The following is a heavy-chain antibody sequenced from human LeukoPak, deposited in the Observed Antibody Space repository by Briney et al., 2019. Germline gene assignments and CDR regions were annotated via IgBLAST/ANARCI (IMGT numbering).Heavy chain of an antibody. CDR1: GYSISSGYY. J-gene: IGHJ4*02. CDR3: ARDSPTADIVVVPAAILID. V-gene: IGHV4-38-2*02. CDR2: IYHSGST. D-gene: IGHD2-2*02. Sequence: PSETLSLTCTVSGYSISSGYYWGWIRQPPGKGLEWIGSIYHSGSTYYNPSLKSRVTISVDTSKNQFSLKLSSVTASDTAVYYCARDSPTADIVVVPAAILIDWGQGTLVTVSS.